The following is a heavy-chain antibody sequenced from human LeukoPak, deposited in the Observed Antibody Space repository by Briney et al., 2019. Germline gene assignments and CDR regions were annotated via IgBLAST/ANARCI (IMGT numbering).Heavy chain of an antibody. CDR3: ARDWVYCGGDCDGFDY. J-gene: IGHJ4*02. CDR1: GYTFNSSY. V-gene: IGHV1-46*02. D-gene: IGHD2-21*02. CDR2: INPSDDST. Sequence: ASVKVSCKASGYTFNSSYMHWVRQAPGQGLEWMGIINPSDDSTRYAQKFQGRVTMTKDTSTNTVYMHLSSLSSDDTAVYYCARDWVYCGGDCDGFDYWGQGTLVTVSS.